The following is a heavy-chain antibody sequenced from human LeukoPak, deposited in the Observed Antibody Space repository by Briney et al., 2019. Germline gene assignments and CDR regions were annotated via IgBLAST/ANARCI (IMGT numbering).Heavy chain of an antibody. J-gene: IGHJ4*02. Sequence: GESLKISCKGSGYSFTNYWIGWVRQMPGKGLEWMGIIYPGDSNTRYSPSFQGQVTISADKSISTAYLQRSSLKASDTAMYYCAVTFYYDSGGYYPYYFDYWAREPWSPSPQ. V-gene: IGHV5-51*01. CDR2: IYPGDSNT. CDR1: GYSFTNYW. CDR3: AVTFYYDSGGYYPYYFDY. D-gene: IGHD3-22*01.